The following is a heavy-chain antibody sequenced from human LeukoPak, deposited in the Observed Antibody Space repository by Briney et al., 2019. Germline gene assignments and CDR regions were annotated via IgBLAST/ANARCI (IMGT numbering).Heavy chain of an antibody. J-gene: IGHJ4*02. D-gene: IGHD6-19*01. Sequence: GGSLRLSCAASGFSVSTNYMSWVRQAPGKGLEWVAVISYDAYYADSVKGRFTISRDNSKNTLYLQMNSLRAEDTAVYFCARSVGSGRFDYWGQGTLVTVSS. CDR2: ISYDA. CDR3: ARSVGSGRFDY. CDR1: GFSVSTNY. V-gene: IGHV3-53*05.